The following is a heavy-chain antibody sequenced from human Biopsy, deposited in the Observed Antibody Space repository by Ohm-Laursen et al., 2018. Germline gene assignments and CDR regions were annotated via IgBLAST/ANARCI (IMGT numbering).Heavy chain of an antibody. V-gene: IGHV3-21*01. J-gene: IGHJ6*02. CDR3: ARAQGSSGNATIYDYGMDV. D-gene: IGHD3-10*01. Sequence: SLRLSCTASGFTLSSYSMNWVRQTPGKGLEWVSTICSSSDNIYYVDSVKGRFTISRGNAKNSLYLQMNSLRAEDTAVYYCARAQGSSGNATIYDYGMDVWGQGTTVTVSS. CDR1: GFTLSSYS. CDR2: ICSSSDNI.